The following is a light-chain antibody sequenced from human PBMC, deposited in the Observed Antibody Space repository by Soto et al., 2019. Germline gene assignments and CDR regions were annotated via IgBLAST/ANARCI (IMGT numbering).Light chain of an antibody. J-gene: IGKJ5*01. CDR2: AAS. V-gene: IGKV1-39*01. Sequence: DIQMTQSPSSQSASVGDRVTITCRASQNINTYVTWYQKKPGKAPNLLIYAASRLQSGVPSRFSGSGSGTDSTLTINRQPPEVSVTYYRQRSYYSPLTFGQGTRLEIK. CDR3: QRSYYSPLT. CDR1: QNINTY.